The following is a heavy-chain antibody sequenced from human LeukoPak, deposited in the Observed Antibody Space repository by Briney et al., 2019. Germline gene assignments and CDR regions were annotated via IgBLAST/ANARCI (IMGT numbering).Heavy chain of an antibody. CDR3: ALNGGGDSGYGNFDY. J-gene: IGHJ4*02. Sequence: PGRSLRLSCAVSGFTFDDYAMHWVRQVPGKGLEWVSGINWNSDSIGYADSVKGRFTTPRDNAKNSLYLQMNSLRAEDTAFYYCALNGGGDSGYGNFDYWGQGTLVTVSS. CDR2: INWNSDSI. CDR1: GFTFDDYA. D-gene: IGHD5-12*01. V-gene: IGHV3-9*01.